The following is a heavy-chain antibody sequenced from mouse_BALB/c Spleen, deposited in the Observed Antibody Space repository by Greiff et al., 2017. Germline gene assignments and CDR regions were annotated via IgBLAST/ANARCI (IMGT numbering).Heavy chain of an antibody. Sequence: VQLQQSLMAPPCPRHSLNITCITPGYTFTEYTLPWVKHCSGNRLSWIGGINPNNGGTSYNQKFTGKATLTVDKSSRSASMELRSLTSEDSADHSWARPYYGSSHAMDPCGQGTS. CDR3: ARPYYGSSHAMDP. V-gene: IGHV1-18*01. J-gene: IGHJ4*01. CDR1: GYTFTEYT. CDR2: INPNNGGT. D-gene: IGHD1-1*01.